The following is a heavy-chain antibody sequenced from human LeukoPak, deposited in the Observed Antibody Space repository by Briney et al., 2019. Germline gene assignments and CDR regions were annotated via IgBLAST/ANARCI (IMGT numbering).Heavy chain of an antibody. CDR3: AREVGATLSGDY. J-gene: IGHJ4*02. V-gene: IGHV1-2*02. Sequence: ASVKVSCKASGYTFTGYYMHWVRQAPGQGLGWMGWINPNSGGTNYAQKFQGRVTMTRDTSISTAYMELSRLRSDDTAVYYCAREVGATLSGDYWGRGTLVTVSS. CDR1: GYTFTGYY. CDR2: INPNSGGT. D-gene: IGHD1-26*01.